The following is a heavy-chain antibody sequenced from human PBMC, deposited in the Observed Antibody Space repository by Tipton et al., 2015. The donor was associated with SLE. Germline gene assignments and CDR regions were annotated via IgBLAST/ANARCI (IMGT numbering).Heavy chain of an antibody. CDR3: ARGPREAAAGYMDV. D-gene: IGHD6-13*01. CDR1: SGSISSSSYY. J-gene: IGHJ6*03. V-gene: IGHV4-39*07. CDR2: IYYSGST. Sequence: TLSLTCTVSSGSISSSSYYWGWIRQPPGKGLEWIGSIYYSGSTYYNPSLKSRVTISVDTSKNQFSLKLSSVTAADTAVYYCARGPREAAAGYMDVWGKGTTVTVSS.